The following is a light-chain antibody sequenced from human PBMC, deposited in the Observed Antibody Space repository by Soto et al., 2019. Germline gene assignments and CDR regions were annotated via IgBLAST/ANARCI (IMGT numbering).Light chain of an antibody. CDR2: DAS. Sequence: DIQMTQSPSTLAASVGDRVTITCRASQSISTYLAWYQQKPGKAPKLLVYDASSFESGVPSRFSGSGSGTEFTLAISSLQPDDFATYYCQQYNSWWTVGQGTKVEIK. CDR1: QSISTY. CDR3: QQYNSWWT. J-gene: IGKJ1*01. V-gene: IGKV1-5*01.